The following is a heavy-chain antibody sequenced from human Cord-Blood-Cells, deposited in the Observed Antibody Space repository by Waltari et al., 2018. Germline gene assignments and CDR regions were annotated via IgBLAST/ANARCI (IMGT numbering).Heavy chain of an antibody. CDR2: ISSSGSTL. CDR3: ARNPKLGDFDY. CDR1: GFTFSDYY. Sequence: QVQLVESGGGLVKPGGSLRLSCSASGFTFSDYYMSWILQASGKGLGWVSYISSSGSTLYYADSGKGRFTISRDNAKNSLYLQMNSLRAEDTAVYYCARNPKLGDFDYWGQGTLVTVSS. D-gene: IGHD7-27*01. J-gene: IGHJ4*02. V-gene: IGHV3-11*01.